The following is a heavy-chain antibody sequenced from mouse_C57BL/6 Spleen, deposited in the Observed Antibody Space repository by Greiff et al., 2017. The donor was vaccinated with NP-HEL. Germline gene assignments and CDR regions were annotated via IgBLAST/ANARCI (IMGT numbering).Heavy chain of an antibody. Sequence: EVQLVESGPGLVKPSQSLSLTCSVTGYSITSGYYWNWIRQFPGNKLEWMGYISYDGSNNYNPSLKNRISITRDTSKNQFFLKLNSVTTEDTATYYCAGYYYGSSPYYFDYWGQGTTLTVSS. D-gene: IGHD1-1*01. V-gene: IGHV3-6*01. CDR3: AGYYYGSSPYYFDY. J-gene: IGHJ2*01. CDR1: GYSITSGYY. CDR2: ISYDGSN.